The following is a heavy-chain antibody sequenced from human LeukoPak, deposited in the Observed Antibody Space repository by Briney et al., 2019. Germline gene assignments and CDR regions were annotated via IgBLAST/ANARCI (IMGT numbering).Heavy chain of an antibody. V-gene: IGHV3-23*01. J-gene: IGHJ4*02. Sequence: GGSLRLSCAASGFTFSSYAMSWVRQAPGTGLEWVSAISGSGGSTYYADSVKGRFTISRDNSKNTLYLQMNSLRAEDTAVYYCAKDQGSDSSGYYPDYWGQGTLVTVSS. CDR3: AKDQGSDSSGYYPDY. CDR2: ISGSGGST. CDR1: GFTFSSYA. D-gene: IGHD3-22*01.